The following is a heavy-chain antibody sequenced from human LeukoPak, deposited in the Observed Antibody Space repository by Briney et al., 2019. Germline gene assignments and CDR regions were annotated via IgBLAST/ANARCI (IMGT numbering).Heavy chain of an antibody. CDR3: ARANFSPLGTNPSFFDF. V-gene: IGHV1-46*01. Sequence: ASVKVSCKAAGYRFTTYYMDWVRQAPGQGLEWMGEINTSGGSTKYAQKFQGRVDMTRDTSTSTVYMELSSLRSDDTAVYYCARANFSPLGTNPSFFDFWGQGTLVTVSA. D-gene: IGHD3-16*01. CDR2: INTSGGST. CDR1: GYRFTTYY. J-gene: IGHJ4*02.